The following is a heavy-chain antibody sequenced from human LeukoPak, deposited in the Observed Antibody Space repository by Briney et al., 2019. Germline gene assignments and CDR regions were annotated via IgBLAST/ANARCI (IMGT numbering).Heavy chain of an antibody. CDR3: AVGTTVVTFDWFDP. J-gene: IGHJ5*02. Sequence: GGSLRLSCAASGFTVSSNYMSWVRQAPGKGLEWVSAISGSGGSTYYADSVKGRFTISRDNSKNTLYLQMNSLRAEDTAVYYCAVGTTVVTFDWFDPWGQGTLVTVSS. CDR2: ISGSGGST. CDR1: GFTVSSNY. V-gene: IGHV3-23*01. D-gene: IGHD4-23*01.